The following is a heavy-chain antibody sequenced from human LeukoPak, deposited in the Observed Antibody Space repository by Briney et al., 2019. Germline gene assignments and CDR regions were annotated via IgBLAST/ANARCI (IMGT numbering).Heavy chain of an antibody. V-gene: IGHV4-4*07. Sequence: SETLSLTCTVSGGSFSSYYWSWIRQTAGKGLEWIGRIYTSGSTNYNPSLKSRVTMSVDTSNNQFSLKLTSVTAADTAVYYCARSPPWVPSYMDVWGKGTTVTISS. CDR3: ARSPPWVPSYMDV. CDR2: IYTSGST. J-gene: IGHJ6*03. CDR1: GGSFSSYY. D-gene: IGHD3-10*01.